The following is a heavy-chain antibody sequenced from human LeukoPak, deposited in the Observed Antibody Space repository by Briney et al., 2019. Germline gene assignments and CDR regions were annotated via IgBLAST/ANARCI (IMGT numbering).Heavy chain of an antibody. V-gene: IGHV1-18*01. Sequence: ASVKVSCKASGYTFTSYGISWVRQAPGQGLEWMGWISAYSGNTNYAQKLQGRVTMTTDTSTSTAYMELRSLRSDDTAVYYCARDVYYYDSSGYYDYWGQGTLVTVSS. CDR3: ARDVYYYDSSGYYDY. D-gene: IGHD3-22*01. CDR1: GYTFTSYG. CDR2: ISAYSGNT. J-gene: IGHJ4*02.